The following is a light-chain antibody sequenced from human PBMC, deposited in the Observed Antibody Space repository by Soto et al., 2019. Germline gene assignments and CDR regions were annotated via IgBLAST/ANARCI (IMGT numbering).Light chain of an antibody. V-gene: IGKV3-20*01. Sequence: EIVLTQSPGTLSLSPGERATLSCRASQSVSSDYLSWYQQKPGQPPRLLICGASYRATGIPDRFSGGGSGTDFTLTISRLEAGDFAVYYCQQYGSTPPVTFGGGTKV. CDR1: QSVSSDY. CDR3: QQYGSTPPVT. CDR2: GAS. J-gene: IGKJ4*01.